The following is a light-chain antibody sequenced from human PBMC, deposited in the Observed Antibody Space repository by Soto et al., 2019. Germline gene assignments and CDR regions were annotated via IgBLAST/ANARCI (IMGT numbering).Light chain of an antibody. CDR1: QNIGGS. CDR2: DAS. CDR3: QQYYSFSPRA. J-gene: IGKJ1*01. Sequence: DIQMTQSPSTLSASIGDRVTITCRASQNIGGSLAWYQQRPGKAPNLLIFDASNLKTGVPSRFSGSGSGTAFSLAISGLQPDDLATYYCQQYYSFSPRAFGHGTKV. V-gene: IGKV1-5*01.